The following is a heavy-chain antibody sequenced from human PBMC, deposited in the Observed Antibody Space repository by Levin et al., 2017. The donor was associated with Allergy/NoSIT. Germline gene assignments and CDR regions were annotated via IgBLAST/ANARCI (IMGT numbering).Heavy chain of an antibody. D-gene: IGHD3-10*01. CDR1: GFTVSSNY. CDR3: ARDGRYYGSGSYRGFDP. CDR2: IYSGGST. V-gene: IGHV3-66*01. J-gene: IGHJ5*02. Sequence: PGGSLRLSCAASGFTVSSNYMSWVRQAPGKGLEWVSVIYSGGSTYYADSVKGRFTISRDNSKNTLYLQMNSLRAEDTAVYYCARDGRYYGSGSYRGFDPWGQGTLVTVSS.